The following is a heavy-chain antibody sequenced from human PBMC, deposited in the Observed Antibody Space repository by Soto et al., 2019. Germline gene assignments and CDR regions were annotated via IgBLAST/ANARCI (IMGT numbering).Heavy chain of an antibody. CDR1: GGSVRRGY. CDR3: APVGPDVPVTPFGDAIIGSLNLDV. V-gene: IGHV4-38-2*01. Sequence: SETLSLTCGISGGSVRRGYWDWIRQTPGKGREWIGTFHHSGNAHYNPSLKSRVTISVDTSKNQFSLKLSSVTAADTALYYCAPVGPDVPVTPFGDAIIGSLNLDVWGQGTLVTVSS. CDR2: FHHSGNA. J-gene: IGHJ3*01. D-gene: IGHD3-3*01.